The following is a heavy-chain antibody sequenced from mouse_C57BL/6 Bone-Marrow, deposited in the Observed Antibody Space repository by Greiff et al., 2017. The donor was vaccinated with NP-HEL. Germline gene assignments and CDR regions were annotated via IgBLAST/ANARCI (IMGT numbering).Heavy chain of an antibody. Sequence: EVKLQESGPGLVKPSQSLSLTCSVTGYSITSGYYWNWIRQFPGNKLEWMGYISYDGSNNYNPSLKNRISITRDTSKNQFFLKLNSVTTEDTATYYCARRDYGRMDYWGQGTSVTVSS. CDR3: ARRDYGRMDY. V-gene: IGHV3-6*01. J-gene: IGHJ4*01. D-gene: IGHD1-1*01. CDR2: ISYDGSN. CDR1: GYSITSGYY.